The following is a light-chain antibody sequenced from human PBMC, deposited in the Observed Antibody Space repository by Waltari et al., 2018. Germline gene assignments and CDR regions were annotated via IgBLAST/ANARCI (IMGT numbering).Light chain of an antibody. V-gene: IGLV2-23*01. Sequence: QSALTQPASVSGSPGQSITISCTGTSSNDGRYNRVFWYQQYPGKAPKPMIYEDSKRPSGSSDRFSGSKSGNTASLTISGLQAEDEADYYCCSYAGGSTSWVCGGGTKLTVL. CDR1: SSNDGRYNR. J-gene: IGLJ3*02. CDR2: EDS. CDR3: CSYAGGSTSWV.